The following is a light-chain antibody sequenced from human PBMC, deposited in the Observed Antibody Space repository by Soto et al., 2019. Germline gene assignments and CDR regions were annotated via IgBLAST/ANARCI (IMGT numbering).Light chain of an antibody. V-gene: IGKV4-1*01. Sequence: DIVMTQSPYSLAVSLGERATIACKSXQAVXSSSNNRNYLSWYQQKAGQPPKXXIHWASTRESGVPDRFSGSGAGTDFTLTISSLQAEDVAVYYCQHYYNSPPTFGQGTKVDIK. CDR1: QAVXSSSNNRNY. CDR2: WAS. CDR3: QHYYNSPPT. J-gene: IGKJ1*01.